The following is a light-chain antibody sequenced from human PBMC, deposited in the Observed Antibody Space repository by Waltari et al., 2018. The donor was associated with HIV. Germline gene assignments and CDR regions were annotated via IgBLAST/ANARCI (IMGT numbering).Light chain of an antibody. V-gene: IGLV1-44*01. J-gene: IGLJ1*01. CDR1: RSNIGAKI. CDR3: ATWDNGLNGRHV. Sequence: QSVLTQPPSASGTPGQRVTISCSGGRSNIGAKIVNWYQLLPGRAPRLLIYATNQRPSGVPDRFSGSKSGTSASLAISGLQSEDEGDYYCATWDNGLNGRHVFGTGTQVTV. CDR2: ATN.